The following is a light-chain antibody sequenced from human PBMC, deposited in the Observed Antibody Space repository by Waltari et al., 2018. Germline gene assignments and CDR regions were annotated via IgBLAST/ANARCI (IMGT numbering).Light chain of an antibody. J-gene: IGLJ1*01. CDR3: CSYAGRYTNYV. CDR2: DVP. V-gene: IGLV2-11*01. Sequence: QSALTQPRSVSGSPGQSVTISCTGTRSDVGAYDYVSWYQQRPGQAPKLLIYDVPGRPSGVPDRFSGSKSDNKASLTISGLQADDEADYYCCSYAGRYTNYVFGSGTKVTVL. CDR1: RSDVGAYDY.